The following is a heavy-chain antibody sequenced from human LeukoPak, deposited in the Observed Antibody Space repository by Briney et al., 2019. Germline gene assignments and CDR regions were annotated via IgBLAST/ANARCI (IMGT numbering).Heavy chain of an antibody. CDR1: GFSFNNYA. D-gene: IGHD3-16*01. V-gene: IGHV3-30*18. J-gene: IGHJ4*02. CDR2: ISYDGGDK. CDR3: VKEGVEYSYSYGDY. Sequence: GGSLRLSCAASGFSFNNYAMYWVRQAPGKGLGWVALISYDGGDKYYAESMKGRITISRDNAENTLYLQMNNLRPDDTAFYFCVKEGVEYSYSYGDYWGQGALVTVSS.